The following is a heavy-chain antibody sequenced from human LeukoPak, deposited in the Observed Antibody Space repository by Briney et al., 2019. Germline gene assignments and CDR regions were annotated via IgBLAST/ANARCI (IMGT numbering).Heavy chain of an antibody. CDR1: GDSITSYY. CDR3: AREATVVVAPMVL. CDR2: IYYSGST. J-gene: IGHJ4*02. Sequence: SETLSLTCTVSGDSITSYYWSWIRQPPGKGLEWIGNIYYSGSTNYNPSLKSRVTISVDTSENQFSLKLSSVTAADTAVYYCAREATVVVAPMVLWGQGSLVTVSS. D-gene: IGHD2-15*01. V-gene: IGHV4-59*12.